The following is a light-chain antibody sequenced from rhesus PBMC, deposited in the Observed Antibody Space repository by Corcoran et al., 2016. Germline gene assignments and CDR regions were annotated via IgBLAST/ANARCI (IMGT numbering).Light chain of an antibody. J-gene: IGKJ3*01. CDR2: EAS. CDR3: QHYYNSPFT. CDR1: QGITND. V-gene: IGKV1-25*01. Sequence: DIQMTQSPSSLSASVGDRVTITCRASQGITNDLAWYQQRPGESPKLLIYEASRLQSGIASRFSGSGSGTDFTLTISSLQSEDFATYYCQHYYNSPFTFGPGTKLDIK.